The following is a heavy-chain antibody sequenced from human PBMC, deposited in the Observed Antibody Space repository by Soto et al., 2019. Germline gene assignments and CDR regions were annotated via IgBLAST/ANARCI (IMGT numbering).Heavy chain of an antibody. V-gene: IGHV4-61*01. J-gene: IGHJ4*02. CDR1: GGSVSSGSYY. CDR3: ARDLGKYSSGWYPGPRGYFDY. D-gene: IGHD6-19*01. Sequence: SETLSLTCTVSGGSVSSGSYYWSWIRQPPGKGLEWIGYIYYSGSTNYNPSLKSRVTISVDTSKNQFSLKLSSVTAADTAVYYCARDLGKYSSGWYPGPRGYFDYWGQGTLVTVS. CDR2: IYYSGST.